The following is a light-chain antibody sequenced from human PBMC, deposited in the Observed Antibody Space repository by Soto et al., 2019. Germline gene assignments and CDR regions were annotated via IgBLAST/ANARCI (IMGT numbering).Light chain of an antibody. Sequence: SYELAQPPSVSVAPGQTAKITCGGNNVGSKSVHWYQQRPGQDPVLVVYDDSDRPSGIPERFSGSNSGNTATLTISRVDAGDEADYYCQVWDRNNDHWVCGGGTKVTVL. J-gene: IGLJ3*02. CDR3: QVWDRNNDHWV. V-gene: IGLV3-21*02. CDR2: DDS. CDR1: NVGSKS.